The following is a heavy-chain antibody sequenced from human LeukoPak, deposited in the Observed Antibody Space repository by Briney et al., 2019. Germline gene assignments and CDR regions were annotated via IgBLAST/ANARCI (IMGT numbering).Heavy chain of an antibody. J-gene: IGHJ5*02. D-gene: IGHD6-19*01. Sequence: ASVKVSCKASGYTFTSYGISWVRQAPGQGLEWTGWISAYNGNTNYAQKLQGRVTMTTDTSTSTAYMELRSLRSDDTAVYYCARDDEAYSSGYEVWWFDPWGQGTLVTVSS. CDR1: GYTFTSYG. CDR2: ISAYNGNT. CDR3: ARDDEAYSSGYEVWWFDP. V-gene: IGHV1-18*01.